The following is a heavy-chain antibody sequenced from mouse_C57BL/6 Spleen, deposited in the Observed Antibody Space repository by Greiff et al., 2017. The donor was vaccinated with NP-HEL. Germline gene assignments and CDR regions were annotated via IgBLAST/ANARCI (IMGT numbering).Heavy chain of an antibody. D-gene: IGHD1-1*01. CDR3: ARHIYGSSYFDY. J-gene: IGHJ2*01. Sequence: EVQVVESGGDLVKPGGSLKLSCAASGFTFSSYGMSWVRQTPDKRLEWVATISSGGSYTYYPDSVKGRFTISRDNAKNTLYLQMSSLKSEDTAMYYCARHIYGSSYFDYWGQGTTLTVSS. V-gene: IGHV5-6*01. CDR2: ISSGGSYT. CDR1: GFTFSSYG.